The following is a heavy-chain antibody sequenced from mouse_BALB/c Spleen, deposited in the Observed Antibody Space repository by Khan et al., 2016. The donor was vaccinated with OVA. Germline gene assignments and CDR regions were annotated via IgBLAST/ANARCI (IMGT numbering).Heavy chain of an antibody. V-gene: IGHV1S132*01. D-gene: IGHD1-1*01. CDR1: GYIFTSYW. CDR2: IYPGTDSS. CDR3: ARGAITSHAMDY. Sequence: QVQLQQSGHDLVKPGASVKLSCKTSGYIFTSYWIHWVKQTSGQGLEWIARIYPGTDSSYYNEKFKGKATLTADKSSSTAYMQLSSLKSDDSAVYFCARGAITSHAMDYWGQGTSVTVSS. J-gene: IGHJ4*01.